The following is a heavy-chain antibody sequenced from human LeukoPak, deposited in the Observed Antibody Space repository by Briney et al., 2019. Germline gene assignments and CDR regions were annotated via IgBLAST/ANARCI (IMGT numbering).Heavy chain of an antibody. V-gene: IGHV3-21*01. CDR2: ISSSSTYI. CDR3: ARSTLGARWAFDI. Sequence: PGGSLRLSCAASGFTFSSYSMTRVRQAPGKGLEWVSSISSSSTYIYYADSVKGRFTISRDNAKNSLYLQMNSLRAEDTAVYFCARSTLGARWAFDIWGQGTMVTVSS. CDR1: GFTFSSYS. J-gene: IGHJ3*02. D-gene: IGHD1-26*01.